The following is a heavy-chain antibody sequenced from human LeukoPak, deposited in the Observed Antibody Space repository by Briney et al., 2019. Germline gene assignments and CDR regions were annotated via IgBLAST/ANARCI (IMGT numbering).Heavy chain of an antibody. CDR1: GFTFSSTS. CDR2: IRGSGTTI. CDR3: AGDDVGANPGDAFGI. J-gene: IGHJ3*02. Sequence: GGSLRLSCAASGFTFSSTSMNWVRQAPGKGLEWVSYIRGSGTTIYYADSVKGRFTISRDNAKSSLYLQMNSLRAEDTAVYYCAGDDVGANPGDAFGIWGQGTMVTVSS. V-gene: IGHV3-48*01. D-gene: IGHD1-26*01.